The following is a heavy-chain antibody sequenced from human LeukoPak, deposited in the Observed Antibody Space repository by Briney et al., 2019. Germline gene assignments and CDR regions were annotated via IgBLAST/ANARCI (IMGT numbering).Heavy chain of an antibody. Sequence: PSETLSLTCTVSGGSISSYYWSWIRQPPGKGLEWIGYIYYSGSTYYNPYLKSRVTISVDTSKNQFSLKLSSVTAADTAVYYCARRVTGSGSYWFDPWGQGTLVTVSS. CDR2: IYYSGST. D-gene: IGHD3-10*01. V-gene: IGHV4-59*06. CDR3: ARRVTGSGSYWFDP. CDR1: GGSISSYY. J-gene: IGHJ5*02.